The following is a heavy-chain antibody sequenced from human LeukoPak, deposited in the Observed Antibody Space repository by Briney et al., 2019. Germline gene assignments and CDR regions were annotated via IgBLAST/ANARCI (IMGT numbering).Heavy chain of an antibody. D-gene: IGHD6-13*01. CDR3: AKAIQRGIAAAGDDY. CDR2: INPDDKST. Sequence: GGSLRLSCAASGFTFRKFWLHWVRHSPGKGLVWVSRINPDDKSTSYADSVKGRFTISSDNAQNTLYLQMNSLRAEDTAVYYCAKAIQRGIAAAGDDYWGQGTLVTVSS. CDR1: GFTFRKFW. J-gene: IGHJ4*02. V-gene: IGHV3-74*01.